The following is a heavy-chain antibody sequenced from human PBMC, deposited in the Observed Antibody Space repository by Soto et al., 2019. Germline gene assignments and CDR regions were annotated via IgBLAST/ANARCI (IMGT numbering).Heavy chain of an antibody. V-gene: IGHV4-4*02. Sequence: SETLSLTCAVSGGFTSANNWWSWVRQPPGKGLEWIGDAYHSGSTEYNPSLKSRVSISVDKSKNQISLKLTSATAADTAVYYCARSPPSSYYGGSGTFDYWGQGTLVTVSS. CDR2: AYHSGST. D-gene: IGHD3-10*01. CDR1: GGFTSANNW. CDR3: ARSPPSSYYGGSGTFDY. J-gene: IGHJ4*02.